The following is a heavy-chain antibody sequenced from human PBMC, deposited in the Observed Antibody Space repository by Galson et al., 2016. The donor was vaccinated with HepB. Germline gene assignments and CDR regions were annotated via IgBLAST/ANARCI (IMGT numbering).Heavy chain of an antibody. J-gene: IGHJ4*02. CDR3: ARDQWGRLGDY. CDR1: GYTFSDYG. Sequence: SVKVSCKAAGYTFSDYGISWVRQAPGQRPEWMGWISTYNDVRNYARAFQGRLIMTTDTSTNTPYMELRSLRSDDTAVYYCARDQWGRLGDYWGQGTLVIVSS. D-gene: IGHD1-26*01. CDR2: ISTYNDVR. V-gene: IGHV1-18*04.